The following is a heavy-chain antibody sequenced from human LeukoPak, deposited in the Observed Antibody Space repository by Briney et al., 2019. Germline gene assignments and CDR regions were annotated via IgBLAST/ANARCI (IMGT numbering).Heavy chain of an antibody. CDR1: GFTFRRYA. CDR3: ARYVEARSSAAGTFDY. J-gene: IGHJ4*02. Sequence: GGSLRLSCAASGFTFRRYAMSWVRQAPGKGLEWVSVISGLGGSTYYADSVKGRFAISRDNSKNTLWLQMNSLRADDTAIYYCARYVEARSSAAGTFDYWGQGSLVTVSS. D-gene: IGHD6-13*01. CDR2: ISGLGGST. V-gene: IGHV3-23*01.